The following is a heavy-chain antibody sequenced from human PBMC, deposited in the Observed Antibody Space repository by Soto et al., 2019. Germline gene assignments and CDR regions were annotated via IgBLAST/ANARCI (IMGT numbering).Heavy chain of an antibody. D-gene: IGHD3-9*01. V-gene: IGHV4-59*08. Sequence: SETLSLTCTVSGGSISSYYWSWIRQPPGKGLEWIGYIYYSGSTNYNPSLKSRVTISVDTSKNQFSLKLSSVTAADTAVYYCARRPLTRNWFDPWGQGTLVTVSS. CDR2: IYYSGST. CDR3: ARRPLTRNWFDP. CDR1: GGSISSYY. J-gene: IGHJ5*02.